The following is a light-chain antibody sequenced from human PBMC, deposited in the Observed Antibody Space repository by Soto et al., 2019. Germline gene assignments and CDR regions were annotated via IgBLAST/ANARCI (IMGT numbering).Light chain of an antibody. V-gene: IGLV1-40*01. CDR1: RSNIGADYD. CDR2: GNS. J-gene: IGLJ2*01. CDR3: QSYDSSLSGSV. Sequence: QAVVTQPPSVSGAPGQRVTISCTGSRSNIGADYDVHWYQQLPGTAPKLLIYGNSNRPSGVPDRFSGSKSGTPASLAISGLQTEDEGDYYCQSYDSSLSGSVFGGGTKLTVL.